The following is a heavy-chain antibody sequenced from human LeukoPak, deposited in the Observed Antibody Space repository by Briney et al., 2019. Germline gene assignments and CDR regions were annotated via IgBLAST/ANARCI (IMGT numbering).Heavy chain of an antibody. Sequence: GGSLRLSCAASGFTFSDYYMRWIRQAPGKGLEWFSAISGRGGSTYYADSVKGRLTISRDNSKNTLYLQMNSLRAEDTAVYYCAKDVPSWGSLAHAFDIWGQGTMVTVSS. D-gene: IGHD3-16*01. J-gene: IGHJ3*02. CDR1: GFTFSDYY. CDR2: ISGRGGST. V-gene: IGHV3-23*01. CDR3: AKDVPSWGSLAHAFDI.